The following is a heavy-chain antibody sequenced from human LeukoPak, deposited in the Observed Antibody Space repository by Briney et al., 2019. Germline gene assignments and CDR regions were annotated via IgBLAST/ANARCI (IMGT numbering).Heavy chain of an antibody. CDR3: ARLRGSSGYFY. D-gene: IGHD3-22*01. J-gene: IGHJ4*02. CDR1: GGSFSGYY. CDR2: INHSGST. Sequence: SETLSLTCAVYGGSFSGYYWSWIRQPPGKGLEWIGEINHSGSTNYNPSLKSRVTISVDTSKNQFSLKLSSVTAADTAVYYCARLRGSSGYFYWGQGTLVTVSS. V-gene: IGHV4-34*01.